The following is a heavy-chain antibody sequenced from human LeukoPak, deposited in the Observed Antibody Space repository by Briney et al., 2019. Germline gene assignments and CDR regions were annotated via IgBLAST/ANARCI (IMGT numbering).Heavy chain of an antibody. J-gene: IGHJ4*02. D-gene: IGHD3-22*01. Sequence: PGGSLRLSCAASGFTVSSFGMNWVRQAPGKGLEWVSSISSSSSYVYYADSVKGRFTISRDNAKNSLYLQMNSLRAEDTTVYYCARLYYDSSGYYSDYWGQGTLVTVSS. CDR1: GFTVSSFG. CDR3: ARLYYDSSGYYSDY. V-gene: IGHV3-21*01. CDR2: ISSSSSYV.